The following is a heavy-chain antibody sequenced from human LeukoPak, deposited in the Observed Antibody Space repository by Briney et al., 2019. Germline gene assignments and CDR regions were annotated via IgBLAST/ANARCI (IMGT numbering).Heavy chain of an antibody. Sequence: SQTLSLTCTVSGGSISSGDYYWSWIRQPPGKGLEWIGYIYYSGSTYYNPSLKSRVTISVDTSKNQFSLKLSSVTAADTAVYYCARLLWFGELLPLFDPWGQGTLVTVSS. J-gene: IGHJ5*02. CDR1: GGSISSGDYY. V-gene: IGHV4-30-4*01. CDR2: IYYSGST. CDR3: ARLLWFGELLPLFDP. D-gene: IGHD3-10*01.